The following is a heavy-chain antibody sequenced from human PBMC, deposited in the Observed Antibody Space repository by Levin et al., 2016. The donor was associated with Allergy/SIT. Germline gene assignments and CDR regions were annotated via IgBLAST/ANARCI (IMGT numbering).Heavy chain of an antibody. D-gene: IGHD6-6*01. Sequence: SETLSLTCTVSGVSIISSSDYWGWFRQPPGKGLEWIGQIFHSGSTNYNPSLKSRVTLSVDKSKNQFSLKLSSVTAADTAVYYCARARIAASGYYKDVWGKGTTVTVSS. V-gene: IGHV4-39*07. CDR3: ARARIAASGYYKDV. J-gene: IGHJ6*03. CDR1: GVSIISSSDY. CDR2: IFHSGST.